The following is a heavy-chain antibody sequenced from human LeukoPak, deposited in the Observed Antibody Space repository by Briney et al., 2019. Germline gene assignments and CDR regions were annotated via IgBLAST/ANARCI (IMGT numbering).Heavy chain of an antibody. J-gene: IGHJ4*02. Sequence: ASVKVSCKASGGTFSTYTVNWLRQAPGQGLEWMGAVIPVSGAANYAQNFQARVTITADESTSTAFMELSSLTSEDTAVYYCAREGANYYYSSGYFAHWGQGTLVIVSS. D-gene: IGHD3-22*01. CDR3: AREGANYYYSSGYFAH. CDR2: VIPVSGAA. V-gene: IGHV1-69*13. CDR1: GGTFSTYT.